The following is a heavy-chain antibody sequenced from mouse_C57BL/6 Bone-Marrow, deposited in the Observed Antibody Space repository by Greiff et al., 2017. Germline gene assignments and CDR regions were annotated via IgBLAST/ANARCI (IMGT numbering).Heavy chain of an antibody. CDR2: ISNGGGST. CDR1: GFTFSDYY. CDR3: ARQGYYGRNFDY. J-gene: IGHJ2*01. D-gene: IGHD1-1*01. V-gene: IGHV5-12*01. Sequence: DVMLVESGGGLVQPGGSLTLSCAASGFTFSDYYMYWVRQTPEKRLEWVAYISNGGGSTYYPDTVKGRFTISRDNAKNTLYLQMSRLKSEDTAMYYCARQGYYGRNFDYWGQGTTLTVSS.